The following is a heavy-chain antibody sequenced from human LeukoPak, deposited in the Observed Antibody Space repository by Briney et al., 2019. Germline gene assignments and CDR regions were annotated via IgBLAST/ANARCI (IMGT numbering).Heavy chain of an antibody. CDR3: VKEGGFRIPFDY. CDR1: GFTFDDYA. CDR2: ISWNSGSI. Sequence: GGSLRLSCAASGFTFDDYAMHWVRQAPGKGLEWVSGISWNSGSIGYADSVKGRFTISRDNAKNSLYLQMNSLRVEDTAAYYCVKEGGFRIPFDYWGQGTLVNVSS. D-gene: IGHD2-15*01. J-gene: IGHJ4*02. V-gene: IGHV3-9*01.